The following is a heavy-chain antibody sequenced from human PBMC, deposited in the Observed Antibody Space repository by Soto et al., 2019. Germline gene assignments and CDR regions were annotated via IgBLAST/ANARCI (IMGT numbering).Heavy chain of an antibody. CDR1: GFTFSNAW. Sequence: EVQLVESGGGLVKPGGSLRLSCAASGFTFSNAWMSWVRQAPGKGLEWVGRIKSKTDGGTTDYAAPVKGSFTISRDDSKNTLYLQMNSLKTEDTAVYYCTTDHSIVVVPTDYWGQGTLVTVSS. J-gene: IGHJ4*02. CDR3: TTDHSIVVVPTDY. CDR2: IKSKTDGGTT. V-gene: IGHV3-15*01. D-gene: IGHD2-2*01.